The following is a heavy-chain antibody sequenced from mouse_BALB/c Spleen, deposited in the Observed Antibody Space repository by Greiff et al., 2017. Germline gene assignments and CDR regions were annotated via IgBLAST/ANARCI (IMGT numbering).Heavy chain of an antibody. V-gene: IGHV5-6-5*01. CDR1: GFTFSSYA. D-gene: IGHD2-3*01. CDR2: ISSGGST. J-gene: IGHJ4*01. Sequence: EVQLVESGGGLVKPGGSLKLSCAASGFTFSSYAMSWVRQTPEKRLEWVASISSGGSTYYPDSVKGRFTISRDNARNILYLQMSSLRSEDTAMYYCARAWLLRAMDYWGQGTSVTVSS. CDR3: ARAWLLRAMDY.